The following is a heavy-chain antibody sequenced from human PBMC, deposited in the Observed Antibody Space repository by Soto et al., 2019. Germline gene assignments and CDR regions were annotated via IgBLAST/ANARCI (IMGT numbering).Heavy chain of an antibody. Sequence: KPGGSLRLSCAASGFTFSDYYMSWIRQAPGKGLEWVSYISSSGSTIYYADSVKGRLTISRDNAKNSLYLQMNSLRAEDTAVYYCARDIPRRYYDSSGYSPAWFDPWGQGTLVTVSS. D-gene: IGHD3-22*01. CDR3: ARDIPRRYYDSSGYSPAWFDP. CDR1: GFTFSDYY. V-gene: IGHV3-11*01. J-gene: IGHJ5*02. CDR2: ISSSGSTI.